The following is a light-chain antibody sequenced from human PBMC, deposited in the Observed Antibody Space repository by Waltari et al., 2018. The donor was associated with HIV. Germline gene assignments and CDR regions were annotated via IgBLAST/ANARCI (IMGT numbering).Light chain of an antibody. CDR3: SSYTSSSTLLV. CDR2: EVS. Sequence: QSALTQPASVSGSPGQSITISCTGTSSDVGGYNYVYWYQQHPGKAPKLMIYEVSNRPSGVSNRFSGSKSGNTASLTISGLQAEDEADYYCSSYTSSSTLLVFGTGTKVTVL. V-gene: IGLV2-14*01. J-gene: IGLJ1*01. CDR1: SSDVGGYNY.